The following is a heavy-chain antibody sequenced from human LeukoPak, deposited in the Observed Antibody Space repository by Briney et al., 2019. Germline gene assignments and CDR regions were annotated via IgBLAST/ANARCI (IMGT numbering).Heavy chain of an antibody. CDR3: ARDGGYSSPKYYYYGMDV. J-gene: IGHJ6*02. D-gene: IGHD6-13*01. V-gene: IGHV4-61*08. CDR2: IYYSGST. Sequence: PSETLSLTCTVSGGSISSGGYYWSWIRQHPGKGLEWIGYIYYSGSTNYNPSLKSRVTISVDTSKNQFSLKLSSVTAADTAVYYCARDGGYSSPKYYYYGMDVWGQGTTVTVSS. CDR1: GGSISSGGYY.